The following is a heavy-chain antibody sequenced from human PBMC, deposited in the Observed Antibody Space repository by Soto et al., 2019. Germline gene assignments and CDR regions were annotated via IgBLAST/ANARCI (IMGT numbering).Heavy chain of an antibody. Sequence: PSETLSLTCTVSGGSISSYYWSWIRQPAGKGLEWIGRIYTSGSTNYNPSLKSRVTMSVDTSTNQFSLKLSSVTAADTAVYYCARDLVMITFGGVIAMGAFDIWGQGTMVTVSS. CDR1: GGSISSYY. V-gene: IGHV4-4*07. J-gene: IGHJ3*02. CDR2: IYTSGST. D-gene: IGHD3-16*02. CDR3: ARDLVMITFGGVIAMGAFDI.